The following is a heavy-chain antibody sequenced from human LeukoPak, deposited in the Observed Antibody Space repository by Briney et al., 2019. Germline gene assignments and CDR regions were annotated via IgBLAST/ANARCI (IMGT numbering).Heavy chain of an antibody. CDR1: GFTFSNYG. Sequence: GRSLRLSYAASGFTFSNYGIHWVRQAPGKGLEWVAVIWSDGINKYYVDSVKGRFTISRDNSKNTLYLQMNSLRADDTAVYYCARSTYSSSSYYFDYWGQGSLVTVSS. CDR3: ARSTYSSSSYYFDY. CDR2: IWSDGINK. D-gene: IGHD6-13*01. V-gene: IGHV3-33*01. J-gene: IGHJ4*02.